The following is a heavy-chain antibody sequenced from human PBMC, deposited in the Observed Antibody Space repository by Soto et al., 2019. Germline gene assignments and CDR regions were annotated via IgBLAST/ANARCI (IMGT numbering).Heavy chain of an antibody. V-gene: IGHV4-59*01. CDR3: ARWRARDYFDY. CDR2: IYYSGST. CDR1: GGSFSGYY. D-gene: IGHD3-3*01. J-gene: IGHJ4*02. Sequence: PSETLSLTCAVYGGSFSGYYWSWIRQPPGKGLEWIGYIYYSGSTNYNPSLKSRVTISVDTSKNQFSLKLSSVTAADTAVYYCARWRARDYFDYWGQGTLVTVSS.